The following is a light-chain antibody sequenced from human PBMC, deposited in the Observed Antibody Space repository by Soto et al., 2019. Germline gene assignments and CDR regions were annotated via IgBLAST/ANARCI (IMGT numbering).Light chain of an antibody. J-gene: IGKJ1*01. CDR3: QQYNSYPRM. V-gene: IGKV1-5*03. CDR1: QSISSC. CDR2: QAS. Sequence: DIQMTQSPSTLSASVGDRVTITCQASQSISSCLAWYQQKPGKAPKLLIYQASSLQSGVPSTFSGSGSGTEFTLTISSLQPDDFVTYYCQQYNSYPRMFGQGTKVEIK.